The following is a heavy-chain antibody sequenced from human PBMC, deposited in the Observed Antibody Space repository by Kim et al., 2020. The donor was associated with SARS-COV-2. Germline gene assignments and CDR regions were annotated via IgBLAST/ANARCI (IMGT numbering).Heavy chain of an antibody. CDR2: TYYRSKWSN. V-gene: IGHV6-1*01. Sequence: SQTLSLTCAISGDSVSSNSAAWNWIRQSPSRGLEWLGRTYYRSKWSNDYAVSMKSRITINPDTSKNQFSLQLNSVTPEDTAVYYCARQRGDNVVVGGATRYYYYGMDVWGQGTTVTVSS. J-gene: IGHJ6*02. CDR1: GDSVSSNSAA. CDR3: ARQRGDNVVVGGATRYYYYGMDV. D-gene: IGHD2-15*01.